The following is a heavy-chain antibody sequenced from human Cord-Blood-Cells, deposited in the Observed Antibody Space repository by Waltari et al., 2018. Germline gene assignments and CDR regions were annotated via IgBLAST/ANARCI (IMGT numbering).Heavy chain of an antibody. CDR2: IIPIFGTA. D-gene: IGHD3-22*01. J-gene: IGHJ6*02. V-gene: IGHV1-69*01. CDR3: ASARITMIPRHGMDV. CDR1: GGTVSSSA. Sequence: QVQLVQSGAEVKKPGSSVKVSCKASGGTVSSSAISRVRTALGQGLTWMGGIIPIFGTANYAQKFQGRVTITADESTSTAYMELSSLRSEDTAVYYCASARITMIPRHGMDVWGQGTTVTVSS.